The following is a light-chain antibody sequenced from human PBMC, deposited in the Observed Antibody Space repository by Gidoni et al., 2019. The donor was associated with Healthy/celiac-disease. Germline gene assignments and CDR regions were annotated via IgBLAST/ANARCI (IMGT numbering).Light chain of an antibody. V-gene: IGKV3-15*01. CDR3: QQYNNWPGT. CDR2: GAS. Sequence: EIVLTQSPATLSVSPGERATLSCRASQRVSSNVAWYQQKPGQAPRLLIYGASTRATGIPARFSGSGSGTEFTLTICSLHSEDFAVYYCQQYNNWPGTFGGGTKVEIK. J-gene: IGKJ4*01. CDR1: QRVSSN.